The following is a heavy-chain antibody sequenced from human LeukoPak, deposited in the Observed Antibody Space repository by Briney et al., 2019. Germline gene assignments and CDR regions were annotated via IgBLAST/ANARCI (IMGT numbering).Heavy chain of an antibody. Sequence: PSETLSLTCTVSGGSISSYYWSWIRQPAGKGLEWIGRIYTSGSTNYNPSLKSRVTMSVDTSKNQFSLKLSSVTAADTAVYYCAREKSDYDFWSGYYRGSLFDYWGQGTLVTVSS. CDR2: IYTSGST. V-gene: IGHV4-4*07. D-gene: IGHD3-3*01. CDR3: AREKSDYDFWSGYYRGSLFDY. CDR1: GGSISSYY. J-gene: IGHJ4*02.